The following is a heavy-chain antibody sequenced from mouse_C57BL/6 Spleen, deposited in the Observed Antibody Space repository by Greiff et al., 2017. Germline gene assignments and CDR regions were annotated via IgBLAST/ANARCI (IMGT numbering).Heavy chain of an antibody. CDR2: IYPRSGNT. CDR3: ARTEDYDDGFDD. J-gene: IGHJ2*01. CDR1: GYTFTSYG. D-gene: IGHD2-4*01. Sequence: VQLVESGAALARPGASVKLSCTASGYTFTSYGISWVKQRTGQGLAWIGEIYPRSGNTYYNEKFKGKATLTADKSARTAYIELRSLTSEDAAVYFCARTEDYDDGFDDWGQGTTLTVAS. V-gene: IGHV1-81*01.